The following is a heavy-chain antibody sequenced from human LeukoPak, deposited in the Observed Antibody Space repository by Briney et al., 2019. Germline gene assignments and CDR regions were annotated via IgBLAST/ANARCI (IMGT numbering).Heavy chain of an antibody. D-gene: IGHD3-22*01. CDR1: GFTFSSYS. J-gene: IGHJ4*02. Sequence: GGSLRLSCAASGFTFSSYSMNWVRQAPGKGLVWVSRINSDGSSTSYADSVKGRFTISRDNAKNTLYLQMNSLRVEDTAVYYCARGSQYYYDSRGYQYWGQGTLVTVSS. CDR2: INSDGSST. CDR3: ARGSQYYYDSRGYQY. V-gene: IGHV3-74*01.